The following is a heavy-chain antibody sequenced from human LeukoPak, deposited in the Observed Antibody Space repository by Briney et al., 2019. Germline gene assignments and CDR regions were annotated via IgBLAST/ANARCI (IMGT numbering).Heavy chain of an antibody. Sequence: GGSLRLSCAASGFTFSKHAMSWVRQAPGKGLEWVSVISISGDGTYYADSVKGRFTISRDNSKNTLYMQMKSLRAEDTAVYYCAKTSRVNSAYDSPFDYWGQGTLVTVSS. CDR2: ISISGDGT. V-gene: IGHV3-23*01. CDR1: GFTFSKHA. CDR3: AKTSRVNSAYDSPFDY. J-gene: IGHJ4*02. D-gene: IGHD5-12*01.